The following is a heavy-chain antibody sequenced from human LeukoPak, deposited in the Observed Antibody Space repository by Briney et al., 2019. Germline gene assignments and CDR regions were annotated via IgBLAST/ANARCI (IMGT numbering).Heavy chain of an antibody. V-gene: IGHV1-2*02. CDR2: INPNSGGT. D-gene: IGHD6-19*01. CDR3: ARVTGSGWYGSYYYFDY. J-gene: IGHJ4*02. CDR1: GYTFTGYY. Sequence: ASVKVSCKASGYTFTGYYMHWVRQAPGQGLAWMGWINPNSGGTNYAQKFQGRVTMTRDTSISTAYMELSRLRSDDTAVYYCARVTGSGWYGSYYYFDYWGQGTLVTVSS.